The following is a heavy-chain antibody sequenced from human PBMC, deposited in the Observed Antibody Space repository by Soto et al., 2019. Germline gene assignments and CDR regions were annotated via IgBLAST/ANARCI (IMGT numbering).Heavy chain of an antibody. D-gene: IGHD5-18*01. Sequence: QVQLQESGPGLVKPSQTLSLTCTVSGGSISSGDYYWSWIRQPPGKGLEWIGDIYYSGGTYYNPSLKSRVTMSVDPPKNQFSLKLSSVTAADTAVYYWALRGYSYGYYFDYWGQGTLVTVSS. CDR3: ALRGYSYGYYFDY. V-gene: IGHV4-30-4*01. J-gene: IGHJ4*02. CDR2: IYYSGGT. CDR1: GGSISSGDYY.